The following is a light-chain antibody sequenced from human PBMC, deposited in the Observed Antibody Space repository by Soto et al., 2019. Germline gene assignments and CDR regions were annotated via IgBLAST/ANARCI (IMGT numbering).Light chain of an antibody. CDR2: GAS. V-gene: IGKV3-20*01. CDR1: QSVSSNY. Sequence: EIVLTQSPGTLSFSPGERATLSCRASQSVSSNYLAWYQQKPGQAPRLLIYGASSRATGIPDRFSGSGSGTDFTITVSRLEPEDFAVFYCQQYGSSPPTFGQGTKVEIK. J-gene: IGKJ2*01. CDR3: QQYGSSPPT.